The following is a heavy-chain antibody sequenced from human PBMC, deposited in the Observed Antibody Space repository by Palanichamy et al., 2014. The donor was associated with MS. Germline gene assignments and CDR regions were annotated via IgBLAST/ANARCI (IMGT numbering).Heavy chain of an antibody. CDR1: LSISSAYF. Sequence: QVQLQDGPRTGEAFGDPVPHLHCLWLSISSAYFWGWIRQSPGKGLELIGTIYPRGGTYHTAPLTSRVTISQDTSKNQFSLKLTSVTAADTAVYYCARALVNMMNAFDIWGQGTLVTVSS. D-gene: IGHD2-21*01. J-gene: IGHJ3*02. V-gene: IGHV4-38-2*02. CDR2: IYPRGGT. CDR3: ARALVNMMNAFDI.